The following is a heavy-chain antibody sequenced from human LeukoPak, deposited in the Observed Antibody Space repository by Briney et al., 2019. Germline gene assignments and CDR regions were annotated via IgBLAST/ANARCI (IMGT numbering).Heavy chain of an antibody. J-gene: IGHJ4*02. CDR2: IWYDGNTK. V-gene: IGHV3-33*01. Sequence: GTSLRLSCAASGFTFSSYGMHWLRQAPGKGLEWVAAIWYDGNTKYYADSAKGRFAISRDNSKNTLYLQMNSLRAEDTAVYYCASDRGNYDLTHWGQGTLVTVSS. CDR1: GFTFSSYG. CDR3: ASDRGNYDLTH. D-gene: IGHD3-3*01.